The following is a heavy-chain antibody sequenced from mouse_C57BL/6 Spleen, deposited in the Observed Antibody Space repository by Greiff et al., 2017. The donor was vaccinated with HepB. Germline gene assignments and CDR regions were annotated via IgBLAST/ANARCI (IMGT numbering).Heavy chain of an antibody. CDR3: AREVRSHWYCDV. CDR1: GFNIKDYY. Sequence: EVQLQQSGAELVKPGASVKLSCTASGFNIKDYYMHWVKQRTEQGLEWIGRIDPEDGGTKYAPKFQGKATITADTSSNTAYLQLSSLTSEDTAVYYGAREVRSHWYCDVWGTGTTGSVSS. J-gene: IGHJ1*03. V-gene: IGHV14-2*01. D-gene: IGHD2-14*01. CDR2: IDPEDGGT.